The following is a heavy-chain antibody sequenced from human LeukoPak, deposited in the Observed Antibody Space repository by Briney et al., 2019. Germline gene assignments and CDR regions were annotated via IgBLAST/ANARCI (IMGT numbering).Heavy chain of an antibody. CDR1: GYTFTGYY. D-gene: IGHD2-2*01. J-gene: IGHJ4*02. V-gene: IGHV1-2*02. CDR3: AKLGYCSSTSCFDY. CDR2: INPNSGGT. Sequence: ASMKVSCKASGYTFTGYYMHWVRQAPGQGLEWMGWINPNSGGTNYAQKFQGRVTMTRDTSISTAYMELSRLRSDDTAVYYCAKLGYCSSTSCFDYWGQGTLVTVSS.